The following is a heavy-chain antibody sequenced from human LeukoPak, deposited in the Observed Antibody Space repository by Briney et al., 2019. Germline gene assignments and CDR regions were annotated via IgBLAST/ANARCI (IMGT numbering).Heavy chain of an antibody. D-gene: IGHD1-26*01. CDR3: TTEEEATFDY. V-gene: IGHV3-15*01. CDR1: GLTFSNAW. CDR2: IKSKTDGGAT. J-gene: IGHJ4*02. Sequence: GGSLRLSCAASGLTFSNAWMSWVRQAPGKGLEWVGRIKSKTDGGATDYAAPVKGRFTVSRDDSKNTVSLQMNSLKTEDTAVYYCTTEEEATFDYWGQGTLVTVSS.